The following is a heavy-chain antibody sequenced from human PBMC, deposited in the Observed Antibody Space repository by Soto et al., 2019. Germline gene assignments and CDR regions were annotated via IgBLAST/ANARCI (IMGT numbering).Heavy chain of an antibody. CDR2: IYHSGSS. V-gene: IGHV4-4*02. J-gene: IGHJ4*02. D-gene: IGHD3-10*01. CDR1: GDSISNSNW. CDR3: ARVQGRNYYGSGNYDY. Sequence: QVQLQESGPGLVKPSGTLSLTCAVSGDSISNSNWWSWVRQPPGKGLEWIGEIYHSGSSNYNPSLKSRVTISVDKSTNHFSLRLNSVTAADTAVYYCARVQGRNYYGSGNYDYWGQGTLVTVSS.